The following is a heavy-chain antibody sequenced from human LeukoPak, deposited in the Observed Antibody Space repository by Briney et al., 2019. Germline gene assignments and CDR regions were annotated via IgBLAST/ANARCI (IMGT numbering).Heavy chain of an antibody. D-gene: IGHD3-9*01. CDR1: GGSISSGAYY. Sequence: PSETLSLTCTVSGGSISSGAYYWSWIRQHPGKGLEWIGYIYYSGSTYYNPSLKSRVTISVDTSKNQLSLKLSSVTAADTAVYFCARGEGTNYDILTGYYIPSAFFDYWGQGTLVTVSS. J-gene: IGHJ4*02. V-gene: IGHV4-31*03. CDR3: ARGEGTNYDILTGYYIPSAFFDY. CDR2: IYYSGST.